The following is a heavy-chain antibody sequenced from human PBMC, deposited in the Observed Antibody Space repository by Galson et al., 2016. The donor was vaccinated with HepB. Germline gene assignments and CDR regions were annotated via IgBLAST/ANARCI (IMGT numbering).Heavy chain of an antibody. J-gene: IGHJ4*02. CDR3: ARDRNFKLTWIQLRKRGTGDGFDY. CDR2: TYYRSKWYN. CDR1: GDSVSSNSVA. D-gene: IGHD5-18*01. Sequence: CAISGDSVSSNSVAWNWIRQSPSRGLEWLGRTYYRSKWYNDYAVSVKSRITINPDTSKNQFPLQLNSVTPEDTALYYCARDRNFKLTWIQLRKRGTGDGFDYWGQGTLVTVSS. V-gene: IGHV6-1*01.